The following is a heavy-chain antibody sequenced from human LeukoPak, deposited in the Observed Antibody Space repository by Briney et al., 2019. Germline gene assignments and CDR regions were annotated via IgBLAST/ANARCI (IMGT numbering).Heavy chain of an antibody. D-gene: IGHD3-22*01. CDR2: INWNGGST. V-gene: IGHV3-20*04. CDR1: GFTFSSYA. J-gene: IGHJ4*02. CDR3: ARVSSSGYYYFDY. Sequence: GGSLRLSCAASGFTFSSYAMSWVRQAPGKGLEWVSGINWNGGSTGYADSVKGRFTISRDNAKNSLYLQMNSLRAEDTALYYCARVSSSGYYYFDYWGQGTLVTVSS.